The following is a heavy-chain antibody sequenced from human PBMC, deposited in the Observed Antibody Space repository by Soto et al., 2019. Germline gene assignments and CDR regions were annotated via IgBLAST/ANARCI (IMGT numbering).Heavy chain of an antibody. Sequence: SETLSLTCTVSGGPISSSGYYWGCIRQSPGKGLEWIGSIYYSGGTYYNPSLRSRVTISVDTSKNEFSLKLSSVTAADTAVYYCARPVIYRSSWNLGPFDAWGQGTLVPV. V-gene: IGHV4-39*01. J-gene: IGHJ4*02. CDR2: IYYSGGT. CDR3: ARPVIYRSSWNLGPFDA. CDR1: GGPISSSGYY. D-gene: IGHD6-13*01.